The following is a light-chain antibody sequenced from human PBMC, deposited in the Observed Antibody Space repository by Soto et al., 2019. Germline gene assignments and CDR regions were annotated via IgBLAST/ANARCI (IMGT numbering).Light chain of an antibody. J-gene: IGLJ1*01. CDR1: SGHSSYA. CDR2: LNSDGSH. CDR3: QTWGTGIHV. V-gene: IGLV4-69*01. Sequence: QSVLTQSPSASASLGASVKLTCTLSSGHSSYAIAWHQQQPEKGPRYLMRLNSDGSHRKGDGIPDRFSGSSSGAERYLTISSLQAEDDADYYFQTWGTGIHVFGTGTKLTVL.